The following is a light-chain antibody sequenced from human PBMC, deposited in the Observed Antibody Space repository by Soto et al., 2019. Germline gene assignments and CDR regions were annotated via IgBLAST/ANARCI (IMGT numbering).Light chain of an antibody. J-gene: IGKJ2*01. V-gene: IGKV3-20*01. CDR3: HQYATSPFT. CDR1: ETIGRAY. CDR2: ATS. Sequence: IVLTQSPGTVSLSPGERATLSCRASETIGRAYFAWYQHRPGQTPRLVLSATSNRAAGIPDRFGGSGSGADFTLTISGVQPEDVAVYYCHQYATSPFTFGQGTKLEIK.